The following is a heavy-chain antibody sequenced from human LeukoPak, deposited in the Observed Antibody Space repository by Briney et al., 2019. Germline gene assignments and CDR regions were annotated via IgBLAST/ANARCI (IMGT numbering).Heavy chain of an antibody. Sequence: ASVKVSCKASGYTFTGYYMHWVRQAPGQGLEWMGWINPNSGGTNYAQKFQGRVTMTRDTSISTAYMELSRLRSDDTAVYYCARRGYSNYSYYYGMDVWGQGTTVTVSS. CDR1: GYTFTGYY. CDR2: INPNSGGT. V-gene: IGHV1-2*02. J-gene: IGHJ6*02. D-gene: IGHD4-4*01. CDR3: ARRGYSNYSYYYGMDV.